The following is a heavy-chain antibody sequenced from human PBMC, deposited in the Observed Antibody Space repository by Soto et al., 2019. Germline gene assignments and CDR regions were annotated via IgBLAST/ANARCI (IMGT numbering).Heavy chain of an antibody. CDR1: GYTFTSYY. CDR3: ARDLIPTATGSWFEVDP. CDR2: INPSGGST. D-gene: IGHD3-10*01. V-gene: IGHV1-46*01. Sequence: GASVKVSCKASGYTFTSYYMHWVRQAPGQGLEWMGIINPSGGSTSYAQKFQGRVTMTRDTSTSTVYMELSSLRSEDTAVYYCARDLIPTATGSWFEVDPWGQGTLVTVSS. J-gene: IGHJ5*02.